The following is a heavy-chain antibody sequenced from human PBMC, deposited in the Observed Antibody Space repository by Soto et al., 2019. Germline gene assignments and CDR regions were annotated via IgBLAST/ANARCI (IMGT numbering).Heavy chain of an antibody. Sequence: QMQLEQSAAEVKEPGASVKVSCKASGGTFDSFAISWVRQAPGQGLEWLGGIVPVFETTEYAQKFQDRVTVTADGSTGTSYMGLSSVTYEDTAIYYCASRIGDAHLVPLYYYYAMDVWGQGTTVTVS. CDR1: GGTFDSFA. CDR2: IVPVFETT. J-gene: IGHJ6*02. D-gene: IGHD3-3*01. CDR3: ASRIGDAHLVPLYYYYAMDV. V-gene: IGHV1-69*01.